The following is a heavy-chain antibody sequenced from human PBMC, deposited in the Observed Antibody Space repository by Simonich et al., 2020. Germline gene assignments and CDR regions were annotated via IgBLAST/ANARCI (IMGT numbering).Heavy chain of an antibody. V-gene: IGHV3-21*01. D-gene: IGHD6-19*01. Sequence: EVQLVESGGGLVKPGGSLRLSCAASGFTFRSYSMNWVRQAPGKGLEWVSSISSSSSYRYYADSVKGRFTISRDNAKNSLYLQMTSLRAEDTAVYYCARWIAVAGTGAYGMDVWGQGTTVTVSS. CDR2: ISSSSSYR. J-gene: IGHJ6*02. CDR3: ARWIAVAGTGAYGMDV. CDR1: GFTFRSYS.